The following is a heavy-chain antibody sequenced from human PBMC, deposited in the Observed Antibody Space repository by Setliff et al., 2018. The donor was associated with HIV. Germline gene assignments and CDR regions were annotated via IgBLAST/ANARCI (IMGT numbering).Heavy chain of an antibody. CDR2: IIPVLGET. J-gene: IGHJ3*02. CDR1: GGTFSSYD. Sequence: SVKVSCKASGGTFSSYDISWVRQAPGQGLEWMGRIIPVLGETNYAQKFQGRVTITADEFTSTAYMELSSLRSEDTAVYYCARGGRVVPAATGSNAYDIWGQGTKVTVSS. D-gene: IGHD2-2*01. V-gene: IGHV1-69*10. CDR3: ARGGRVVPAATGSNAYDI.